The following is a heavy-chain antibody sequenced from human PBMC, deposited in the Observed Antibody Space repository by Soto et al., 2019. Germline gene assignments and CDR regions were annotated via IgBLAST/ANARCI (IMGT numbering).Heavy chain of an antibody. CDR3: ARHTYYYDSSVYFLAFNI. D-gene: IGHD3-22*01. CDR2: IDPSDSYT. V-gene: IGHV5-10-1*01. Sequence: PGESLKISCKGSGYSLTSYWISWEHQMPGKGLELMGRIDPSDSYTHYSTSFQGHVTISADQSISTAYLQWSRLKDSDTAMYYCARHTYYYDSSVYFLAFNIWGQGTMVTVSS. CDR1: GYSLTSYW. J-gene: IGHJ3*02.